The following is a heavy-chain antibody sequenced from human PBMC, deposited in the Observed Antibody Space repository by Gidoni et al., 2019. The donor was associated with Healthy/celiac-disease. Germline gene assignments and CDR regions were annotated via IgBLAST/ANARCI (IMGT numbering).Heavy chain of an antibody. CDR2: IFSNDEK. CDR3: ARELPGIAVAGSYWYFDL. D-gene: IGHD6-19*01. Sequence: QVTLKESGPVLVKPTETLTLTCTVSGFSLSNARMGVSWIRQPPGKALEWLAHIFSNDEKSYSTSLKSRLTISKDTSKSQVVLTMTNMDPVDTATYYCARELPGIAVAGSYWYFDLWGRGTLVTVSS. J-gene: IGHJ2*01. V-gene: IGHV2-26*01. CDR1: GFSLSNARMG.